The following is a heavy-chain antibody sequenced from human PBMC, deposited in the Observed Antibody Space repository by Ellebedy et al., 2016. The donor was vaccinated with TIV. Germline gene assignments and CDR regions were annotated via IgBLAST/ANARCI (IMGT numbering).Heavy chain of an antibody. CDR1: GFTFSSFS. CDR3: VRNLHWAFDI. V-gene: IGHV3-48*02. Sequence: GESLKISCSASGFTFSSFSMNWVRQAPGKGLEWVSYIPRDSEAMSYADSVKGRFPISRDNAKNSLYLQINSLRDEDTAVYYCVRNLHWAFDIWGQGTVVTVSS. CDR2: IPRDSEAM. J-gene: IGHJ3*02. D-gene: IGHD1-1*01.